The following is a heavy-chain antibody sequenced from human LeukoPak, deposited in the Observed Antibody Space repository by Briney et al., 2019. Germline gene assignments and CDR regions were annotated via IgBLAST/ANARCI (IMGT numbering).Heavy chain of an antibody. J-gene: IGHJ4*02. Sequence: QSGGSLRLSCAASGFAFRDYAMSWVRHAPGKGLEWVSVISGGGATTHYTDSVKGRFTITRDNYKNTVSLQMNSRRAEDKAVYYCATDYYDRSGDYTFDHWGQGTQVSVSS. V-gene: IGHV3-23*01. CDR2: ISGGGATT. CDR3: ATDYYDRSGDYTFDH. D-gene: IGHD3-22*01. CDR1: GFAFRDYA.